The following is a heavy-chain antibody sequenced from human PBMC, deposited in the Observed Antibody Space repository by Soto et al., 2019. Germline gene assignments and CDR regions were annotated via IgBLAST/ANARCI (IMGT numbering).Heavy chain of an antibody. Sequence: QLQLQESGPGLVKPSETLSLTCTVSGGSISSCSYYWGWVRQPPGKGLVWIGSSYYSGSTYYHPPLNSRVTRSVDTSKNQFSLNPSSVTAADTAVYYCARHGPSITGTTSQVDYWSQGTLVTVSS. D-gene: IGHD1-7*01. CDR2: SYYSGST. J-gene: IGHJ4*01. CDR1: GGSISSCSYY. CDR3: ARHGPSITGTTSQVDY. V-gene: IGHV4-39*01.